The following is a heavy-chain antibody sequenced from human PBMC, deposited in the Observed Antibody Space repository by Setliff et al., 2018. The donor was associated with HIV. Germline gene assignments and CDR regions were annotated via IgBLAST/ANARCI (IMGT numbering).Heavy chain of an antibody. D-gene: IGHD1-1*01. CDR3: ARTRALNSSNWNPFDY. CDR1: GGSFNDFY. V-gene: IGHV4-34*01. J-gene: IGHJ4*02. Sequence: SETLSLTCAVYGGSFNDFYWTWIRQPPGKGLQWIGDVNHAGSTTYNPSLKSRVTISIDTSKNQFSLKLTSVTVADSALYFCARTRALNSSNWNPFDYRGQGTLVTVSS. CDR2: VNHAGST.